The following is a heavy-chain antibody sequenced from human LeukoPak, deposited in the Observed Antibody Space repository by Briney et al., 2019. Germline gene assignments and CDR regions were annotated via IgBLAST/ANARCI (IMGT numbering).Heavy chain of an antibody. Sequence: PSETLSLTCTVSGGSISSSSYYWGWIRQPPGKGLEWIGSIHYSGSTYYNPSLKSRVTISVDTSKNQFSLKLSSVTAADTAVYYCASVSGSYYSGWFDPWGQGTLVTVSS. CDR3: ASVSGSYYSGWFDP. J-gene: IGHJ5*02. CDR1: GGSISSSSYY. CDR2: IHYSGST. D-gene: IGHD1-26*01. V-gene: IGHV4-39*01.